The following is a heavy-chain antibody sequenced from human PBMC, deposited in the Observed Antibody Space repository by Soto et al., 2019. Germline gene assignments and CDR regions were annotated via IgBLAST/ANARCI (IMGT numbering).Heavy chain of an antibody. CDR2: ISSNGGST. Sequence: PGGSLRLSCAASGFTFSSYAMHWVRQAPGKGLEYVSAISSNGGSTYYANSVKGRFTISRDNSKNTLYLQMGSLRAEDMAVYYCARAEDLADASDIWGQGTMVTVSS. V-gene: IGHV3-64*01. CDR3: ARAEDLADASDI. J-gene: IGHJ3*02. CDR1: GFTFSSYA.